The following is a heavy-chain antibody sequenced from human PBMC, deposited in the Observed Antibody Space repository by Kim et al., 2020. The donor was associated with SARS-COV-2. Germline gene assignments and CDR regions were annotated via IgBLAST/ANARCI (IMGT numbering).Heavy chain of an antibody. CDR2: YAT. CDR3: TRLEGVIDY. D-gene: IGHD3-3*01. V-gene: IGHV3-73*01. Sequence: YATAYAASVKGRFTISRDDSKYTTYLQMNGLKSEDTAVYYCTRLEGVIDYWGQGTLVTVSS. J-gene: IGHJ4*02.